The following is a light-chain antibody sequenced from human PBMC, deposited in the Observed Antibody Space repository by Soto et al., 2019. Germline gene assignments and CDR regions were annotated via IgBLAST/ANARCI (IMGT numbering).Light chain of an antibody. V-gene: IGKV3-20*01. Sequence: EIVLTQSPGTLSLSPGERVSVSCRASQSFTSRNLAWYQQKPGQAPRLLIYAASSRATGIPDRFSGSGSGTDFTLTISRLEPEDFAVYYCQQYNTSPPTFGQGTKVDIK. CDR2: AAS. CDR3: QQYNTSPPT. CDR1: QSFTSRN. J-gene: IGKJ1*01.